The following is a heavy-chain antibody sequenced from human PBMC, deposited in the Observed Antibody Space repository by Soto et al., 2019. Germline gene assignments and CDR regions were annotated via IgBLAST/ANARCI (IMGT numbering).Heavy chain of an antibody. J-gene: IGHJ2*01. CDR1: GGSISSYY. CDR3: ATAGRDFVRYNWYFDL. CDR2: VYYSGST. D-gene: IGHD3-10*02. V-gene: IGHV4-59*08. Sequence: PSLTCTVYGGSISSYYWSCIRQPPGKGLEWIGYVYYSGSTNYNPSLKSRVTISVDTSKNQFSLRLSSVTAADAAVYYCATAGRDFVRYNWYFDLWGRGTLVTVSS.